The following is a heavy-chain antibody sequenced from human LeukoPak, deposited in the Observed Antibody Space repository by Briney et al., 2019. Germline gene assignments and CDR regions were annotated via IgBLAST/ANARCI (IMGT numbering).Heavy chain of an antibody. D-gene: IGHD6-13*01. J-gene: IGHJ4*02. CDR2: IYYSGST. CDR1: GGSISSYY. V-gene: IGHV4-59*01. Sequence: SETLSLTCTVSGGSISSYYWSWIRQPPGKGLEWIGYIYYSGSTNYNPSLKSRVPISVDTSKNQFSLKLSSVTAADTAVYYCARDGGIAAAEPFDYWGQGTLVTVSS. CDR3: ARDGGIAAAEPFDY.